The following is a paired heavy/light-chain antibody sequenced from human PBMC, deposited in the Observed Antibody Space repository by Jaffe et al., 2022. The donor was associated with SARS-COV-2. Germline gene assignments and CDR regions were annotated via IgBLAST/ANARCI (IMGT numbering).Light chain of an antibody. CDR2: SAS. CDR1: QSVSNSY. V-gene: IGKV3-20*01. CDR3: QQYGSSVT. Sequence: EIVLMQSPGTLSLSPGERATLSCRASQSVSNSYLAWYQQKPGQAPRLLIYSASSRATGIPDRFSGSGSGTDFTLTISRLEPEDFAVYYCQQYGSSVTFGGGTKVAIK. J-gene: IGKJ4*01.
Heavy chain of an antibody. V-gene: IGHV4-39*01. CDR1: GGSINIISYY. D-gene: IGHD5-12*01. CDR2: IYHTGST. Sequence: QLQLQESGPGLVKSSETLSLTCTVSGGSINIISYYWGWIRQPPGKGLEWIGSIYHTGSTYYNPSLKSRVTISLDKSKNQFSLKLTSVTAADTAVYYCARPSGYGNKYYFDYWGLGTLVTVSS. CDR3: ARPSGYGNKYYFDY. J-gene: IGHJ4*02.